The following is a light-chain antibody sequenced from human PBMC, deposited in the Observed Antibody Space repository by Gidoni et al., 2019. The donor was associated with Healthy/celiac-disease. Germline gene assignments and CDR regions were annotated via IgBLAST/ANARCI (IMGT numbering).Light chain of an antibody. Sequence: DIQMTQSPSSLYASVGDRVTITCRASQSMSSYLNWYQQKQGKAPKLLIYAASSLQSGVSSRFSGSGSGTDFTLTISSLQPEDFATYYCQQSYSTPLTFGGGTKVEIQ. CDR2: AAS. J-gene: IGKJ4*01. CDR3: QQSYSTPLT. V-gene: IGKV1-39*01. CDR1: QSMSSY.